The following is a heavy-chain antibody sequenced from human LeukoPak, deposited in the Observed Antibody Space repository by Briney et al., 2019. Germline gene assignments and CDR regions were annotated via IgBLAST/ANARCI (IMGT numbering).Heavy chain of an antibody. CDR1: GFTFSSYA. D-gene: IGHD1-26*01. Sequence: PGGSLRLSCAASGFTFSSYAMSWARQAPGKGLEWVSAISASGDFTYYADSVKGRFTISRDFFRNTLYLQMNSLRAEDTAVYYCAKSPKVGPTGVFDDWGQGTLVAVAS. CDR3: AKSPKVGPTGVFDD. J-gene: IGHJ4*02. V-gene: IGHV3-23*01. CDR2: ISASGDFT.